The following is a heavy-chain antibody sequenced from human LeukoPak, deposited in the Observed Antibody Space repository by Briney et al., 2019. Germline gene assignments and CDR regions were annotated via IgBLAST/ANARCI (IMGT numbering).Heavy chain of an antibody. D-gene: IGHD3/OR15-3a*01. J-gene: IGHJ4*02. V-gene: IGHV3-23*01. CDR3: AKRGVVIRVILVGFHKEAYYFES. CDR1: GFTFATYA. Sequence: PGGSLRLSCATSGFTFATYAMNWVRQAPGKGLEWVSGFSGSGGNTSYADSVKGRFTISRDSSKNTLYLQMDSLRAEDTAVYFCAKRGVVIRVILVGFHKEAYYFESWGQGALVTVSS. CDR2: FSGSGGNT.